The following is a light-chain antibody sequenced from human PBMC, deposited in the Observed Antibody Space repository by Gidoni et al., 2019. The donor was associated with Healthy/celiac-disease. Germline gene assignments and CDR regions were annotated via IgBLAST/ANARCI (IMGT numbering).Light chain of an antibody. CDR2: DAS. J-gene: IGKJ4*01. V-gene: IGKV3-11*01. Sequence: IVLTQSLATLSLSRGERATLSCRASQSVSSYLAWYQQKPGQAPRLLIYDASNRATGIPARFSGSVSGTDFTLTISSLEPEDFAVYYCQQRSNWPLLTFGGGTKVEIK. CDR3: QQRSNWPLLT. CDR1: QSVSSY.